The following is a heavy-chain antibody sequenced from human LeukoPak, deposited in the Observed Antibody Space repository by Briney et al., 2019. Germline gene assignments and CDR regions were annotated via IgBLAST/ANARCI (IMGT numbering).Heavy chain of an antibody. V-gene: IGHV4-59*01. D-gene: IGHD1-1*01. CDR2: IYYSGST. Sequence: AETLSLTCTVSGGSISSYYWSWIRQPPGKGLEWIGYIYYSGSTNYNPSLKSRVTISVDTSKHQFSLKLSSVTAADTAVYYCARGATANSGLFDYWGQGTLVTVSS. CDR3: ARGATANSGLFDY. CDR1: GGSISSYY. J-gene: IGHJ4*02.